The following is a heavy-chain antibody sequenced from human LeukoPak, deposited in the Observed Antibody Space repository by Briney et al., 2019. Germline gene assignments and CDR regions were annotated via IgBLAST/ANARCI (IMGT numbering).Heavy chain of an antibody. Sequence: AGGSLRLSCAASGFTFSSYRMSWVRQAPGKGLAWVSYISSGSSTTYYTDSVKGRFTISRDNAKNSLYLQMNSLTAEDTAVYFCARDQRGSSAMIRGIIDYWGQGTLVTVSS. J-gene: IGHJ4*02. D-gene: IGHD3-10*01. CDR2: ISSGSSTT. CDR3: ARDQRGSSAMIRGIIDY. CDR1: GFTFSSYR. V-gene: IGHV3-48*04.